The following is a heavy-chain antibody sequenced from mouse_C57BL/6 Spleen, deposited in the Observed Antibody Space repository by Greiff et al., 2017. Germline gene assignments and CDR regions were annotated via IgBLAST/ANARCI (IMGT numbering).Heavy chain of an antibody. CDR2: IYPGDGDT. Sequence: QVQLQQSGPELVKPGASVKISCKASGYAFSSSWMNWVKQRPGKGLKWIGRIYPGDGDTNYNGKFKGKATLTADKSSSTAYMQLSSLTSEDSAVYFCARSDYDYDDFAYWGQGTLVTVSA. J-gene: IGHJ3*01. CDR3: ARSDYDYDDFAY. D-gene: IGHD2-4*01. V-gene: IGHV1-82*01. CDR1: GYAFSSSW.